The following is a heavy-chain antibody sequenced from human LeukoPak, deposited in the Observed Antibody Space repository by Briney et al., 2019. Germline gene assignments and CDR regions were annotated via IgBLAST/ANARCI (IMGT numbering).Heavy chain of an antibody. Sequence: GGSLRLSCAASGFTFSSYSMNWVRQAPGKGLEWVSYISSSSSTIYYADSVKGRFTISRDNAKNSLYLQMNSLRAEDTAVYYCASSRPDCSSTSCYPPWKPWGRGTLVTVSS. D-gene: IGHD2-2*01. CDR3: ASSRPDCSSTSCYPPWKP. CDR2: ISSSSSTI. CDR1: GFTFSSYS. V-gene: IGHV3-48*01. J-gene: IGHJ2*01.